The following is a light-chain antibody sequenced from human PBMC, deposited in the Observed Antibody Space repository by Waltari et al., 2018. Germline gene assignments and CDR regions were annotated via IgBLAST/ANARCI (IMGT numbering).Light chain of an antibody. Sequence: EIVLTQSPGTLSLSPGERATLSCRARQSVAKYLAWYQQKPGQAPRLLIHHTSNRANGIPDRFSGSGSGTDFSLTISRLDPEDFAVYYCQKYDSLPATFGQGTKVEIK. CDR3: QKYDSLPAT. V-gene: IGKV3-20*01. CDR2: HTS. J-gene: IGKJ1*01. CDR1: QSVAKY.